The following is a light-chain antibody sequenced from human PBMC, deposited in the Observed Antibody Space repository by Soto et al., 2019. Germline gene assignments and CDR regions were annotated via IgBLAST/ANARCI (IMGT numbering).Light chain of an antibody. V-gene: IGLV2-14*01. CDR2: DVS. CDR3: SSYTSTSIV. J-gene: IGLJ1*01. CDR1: SSDVGGYNY. Sequence: QSALTQPASVSGSPGQSLTISCTGTSSDVGGYNYVSWYQRHPGKAPKLMIYDVSNRPSGVSNRFSGSKSGNTASLTISGLQAEDEADYHCSSYTSTSIVFGTGTKLTVL.